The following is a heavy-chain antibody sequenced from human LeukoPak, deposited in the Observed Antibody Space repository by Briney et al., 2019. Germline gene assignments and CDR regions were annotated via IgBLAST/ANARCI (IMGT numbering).Heavy chain of an antibody. Sequence: SETLSLTCTVSGYSISSGYYWGWIRQPPGKGLEWIGSIYHSGSAYYSPSLKSRVTISVDTSKNQFSLKLRSATAADTAVYYCARGFYDILIGKGYFDFWGQGKLVTVSS. J-gene: IGHJ4*02. CDR1: GYSISSGYY. CDR2: IYHSGSA. D-gene: IGHD3-9*01. V-gene: IGHV4-38-2*02. CDR3: ARGFYDILIGKGYFDF.